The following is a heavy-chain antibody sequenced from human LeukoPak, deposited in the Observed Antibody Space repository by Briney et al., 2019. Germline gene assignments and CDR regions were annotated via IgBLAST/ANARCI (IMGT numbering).Heavy chain of an antibody. Sequence: ASVKVSCKASGYTFTSYAMNWVRQAPGQGLEWMGWINTNTGNPTYAQGFTGRFVFSLDTSVSTAYLQISSLKAEDTAVYYCARGSLYYYDSSGYPRLTGNAFDIWGQGTMVTVSS. CDR3: ARGSLYYYDSSGYPRLTGNAFDI. D-gene: IGHD3-22*01. J-gene: IGHJ3*02. CDR2: INTNTGNP. CDR1: GYTFTSYA. V-gene: IGHV7-4-1*02.